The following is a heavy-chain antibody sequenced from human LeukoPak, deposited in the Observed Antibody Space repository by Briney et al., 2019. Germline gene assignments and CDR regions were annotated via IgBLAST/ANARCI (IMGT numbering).Heavy chain of an antibody. CDR2: INPSGGST. V-gene: IGHV1-46*01. J-gene: IGHJ4*02. D-gene: IGHD1-26*01. CDR1: GYTFTSYY. Sequence: ASVKVSCKASGYTFTSYYMHWVRQAPGQGLEWMGIINPSGGSTSYAQKFQGRVTMTRDMSTSTVYMELSSLRSEDTAVYYCARDHRWELLDYWGQGTLVTVSS. CDR3: ARDHRWELLDY.